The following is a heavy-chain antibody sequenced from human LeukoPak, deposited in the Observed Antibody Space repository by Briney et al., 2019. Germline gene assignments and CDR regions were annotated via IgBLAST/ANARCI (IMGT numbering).Heavy chain of an antibody. CDR1: GFTLSSYS. CDR2: IISSSSYI. J-gene: IGHJ6*04. Sequence: GGSLSLSCAASGFTLSSYSMNWVRQAPGKGREWVSSIISSSSYIYYADSVKGRFTISRDNAKNSLYLQMNSLRAEDTAVYYCARDLGDTGGSDYYYGMDVWGKGTTVTVSS. D-gene: IGHD5-18*01. V-gene: IGHV3-21*01. CDR3: ARDLGDTGGSDYYYGMDV.